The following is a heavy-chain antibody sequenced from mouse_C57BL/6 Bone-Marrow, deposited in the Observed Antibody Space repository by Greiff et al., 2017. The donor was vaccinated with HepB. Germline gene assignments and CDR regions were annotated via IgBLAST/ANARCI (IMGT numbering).Heavy chain of an antibody. J-gene: IGHJ2*01. CDR3: ARSTVVAPFGY. V-gene: IGHV1-54*01. CDR2: INPGSGGT. D-gene: IGHD1-1*01. Sequence: QVQLKQSGAELVRPGTSVKVSCKASGYAFTNYLIEWVKQRPGQGLEWIGVINPGSGGTNYNEKFKGKATLTADKSSSTAYMQLSSLTSEDSAVYFCARSTVVAPFGYWGQGTTLTVSS. CDR1: GYAFTNYL.